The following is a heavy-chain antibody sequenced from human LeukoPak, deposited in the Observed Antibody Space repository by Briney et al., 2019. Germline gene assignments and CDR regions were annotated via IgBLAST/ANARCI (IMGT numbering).Heavy chain of an antibody. CDR2: IYPGDSDS. CDR1: GYSFTSYW. CDR3: ARRGGLSDAFDI. V-gene: IGHV5-51*01. Sequence: PGESLKTSCKGSGYSFTSYWIGWVRQMPGKGLEWMGIIYPGDSDSRYSPSSQGHVTISADKSITTAYLQWSSLKASDTAMYYCARRGGLSDAFDIWGQGTMVTVSS. J-gene: IGHJ3*02. D-gene: IGHD3-16*01.